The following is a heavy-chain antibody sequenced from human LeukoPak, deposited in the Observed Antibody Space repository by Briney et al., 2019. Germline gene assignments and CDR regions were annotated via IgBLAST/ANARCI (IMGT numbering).Heavy chain of an antibody. CDR2: IYPGDSDT. V-gene: IGHV5-51*01. CDR3: ARHEGGADWCFDL. Sequence: GESLKISCKGSGYSFTNYWIGWVRQMPGKGLEWMGIIYPGDSDTRYSPSFQGQVTISADKSLRTAYLQWSSLKASDTAIYYCARHEGGADWCFDLWGRGTQVTVSS. J-gene: IGHJ2*01. CDR1: GYSFTNYW. D-gene: IGHD3-16*01.